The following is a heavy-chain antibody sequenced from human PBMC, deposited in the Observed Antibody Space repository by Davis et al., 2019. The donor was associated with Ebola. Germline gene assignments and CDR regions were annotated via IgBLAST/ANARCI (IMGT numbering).Heavy chain of an antibody. V-gene: IGHV3-30*04. CDR2: ISYDGSNK. J-gene: IGHJ4*02. CDR1: GFTFSSYA. Sequence: PGGSLRLSCAASGFTFSSYAIHWVRQAPGKGLEWVAVISYDGSNKYYADSVKGRFTISRDNSKNTLYLQMNSLRAEDTAVYYCARARVFDYWGQGTLVTVSS. CDR3: ARARVFDY.